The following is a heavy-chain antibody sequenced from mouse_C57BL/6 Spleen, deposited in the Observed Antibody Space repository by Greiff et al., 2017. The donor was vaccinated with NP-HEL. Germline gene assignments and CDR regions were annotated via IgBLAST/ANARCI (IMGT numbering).Heavy chain of an antibody. Sequence: QVQLQQSGAELVKPGASVKISCKASGYAFSSYWMNWVKQRPGKGLEWIGQIYPGDGDTNYNGKFKGKATLTADKSSSTAYMQLSSLTSEDSAVYFCARIATGTGWYFDVWGTGTTVTVSS. CDR2: IYPGDGDT. D-gene: IGHD4-1*01. V-gene: IGHV1-80*01. CDR3: ARIATGTGWYFDV. J-gene: IGHJ1*03. CDR1: GYAFSSYW.